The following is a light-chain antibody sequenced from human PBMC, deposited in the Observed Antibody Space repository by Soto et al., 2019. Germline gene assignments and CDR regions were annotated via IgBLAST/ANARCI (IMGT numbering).Light chain of an antibody. V-gene: IGLV2-14*01. CDR1: SRDVGGYNY. CDR2: EVS. Sequence: QSVLTQPASVSGSPGQSITISCTVTSRDVGGYNYVSWYQQHPGKAPKLMIYEVSSRHSGDSNRFSGSKSGNTASLTIFSLQPVDDADYYFCSYTSSTTLDVFGTGTKVTVL. J-gene: IGLJ1*01. CDR3: CSYTSSTTLDV.